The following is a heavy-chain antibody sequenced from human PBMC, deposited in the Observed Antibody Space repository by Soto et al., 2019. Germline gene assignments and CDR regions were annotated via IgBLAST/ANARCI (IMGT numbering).Heavy chain of an antibody. CDR2: MNPNSGNT. Sequence: QVQLVQSGAEVKKPGASVKVYCKASGYTFTSYDINWVRQATGQGLEWMGWMNPNSGNTGYAQKFQGRVTMTRNTSISTAYMELSSLRSEESAVYYCARDDMRAAAGTYYDYGMDVWGQGTTVTVSS. D-gene: IGHD6-13*01. CDR3: ARDDMRAAAGTYYDYGMDV. J-gene: IGHJ6*02. CDR1: GYTFTSYD. V-gene: IGHV1-8*01.